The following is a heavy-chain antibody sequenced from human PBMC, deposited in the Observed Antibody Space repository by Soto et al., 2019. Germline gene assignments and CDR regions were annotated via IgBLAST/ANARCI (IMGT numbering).Heavy chain of an antibody. Sequence: PGGSLRLSCAASGFTFSSYAMHWVRQAPGKGLEWVAVISYDGSNKYYADSVKGRFTISRDNSKNTLYLQMNSLRAEDTAVYYCARGLRRYSYGFFDYWGQGTLVTVSS. D-gene: IGHD5-18*01. CDR1: GFTFSSYA. CDR3: ARGLRRYSYGFFDY. J-gene: IGHJ4*02. CDR2: ISYDGSNK. V-gene: IGHV3-30-3*01.